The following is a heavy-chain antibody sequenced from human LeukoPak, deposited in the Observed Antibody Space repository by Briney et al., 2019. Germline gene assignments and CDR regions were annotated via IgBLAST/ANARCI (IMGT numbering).Heavy chain of an antibody. CDR1: GYTFTSYG. CDR2: ISAYNGNT. V-gene: IGHV1-18*01. J-gene: IGHJ5*02. CDR3: ARGFNRSSWRTQNHWLAP. D-gene: IGHD6-13*01. Sequence: GASVKVSCKASGYTFTSYGISWVRQAPGQGLEWMGWISAYNGNTNYAQKLQGRVTMTTDTSTSTAYMELRSLRSDDTAVYYCARGFNRSSWRTQNHWLAPWGQGTLVTVPS.